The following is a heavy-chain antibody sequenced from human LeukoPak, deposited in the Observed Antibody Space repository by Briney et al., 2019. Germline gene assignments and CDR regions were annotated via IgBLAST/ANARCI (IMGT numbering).Heavy chain of an antibody. CDR3: ARRNAMDV. CDR2: IKQDGSEK. V-gene: IGHV3-7*03. J-gene: IGHJ6*02. CDR1: GFTFSNHY. Sequence: GGSLRLSCAASGFTFSNHYMRWVRQAPGKGLEWVADIKQDGSEKYYVDSVKGRFTISRDNAKNSLYLQMSNLRAEDTAVYYCARRNAMDVWGQGTTVIVFS.